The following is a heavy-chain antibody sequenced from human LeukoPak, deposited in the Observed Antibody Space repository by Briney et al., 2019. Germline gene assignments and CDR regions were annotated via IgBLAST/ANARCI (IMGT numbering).Heavy chain of an antibody. CDR3: ARGREEYCSGGSCYDYLSPFDP. CDR2: INPSGGST. D-gene: IGHD2-15*01. Sequence: ASVKVSCKASGYTFTSYYMHWVRQAPGQGLEWMGIINPSGGSTSYAQKFQGRVTMTRDTSTSTVYMELSRLRSDDTAMYYCARGREEYCSGGSCYDYLSPFDPWGQGTLVTVSS. V-gene: IGHV1-46*01. J-gene: IGHJ5*02. CDR1: GYTFTSYY.